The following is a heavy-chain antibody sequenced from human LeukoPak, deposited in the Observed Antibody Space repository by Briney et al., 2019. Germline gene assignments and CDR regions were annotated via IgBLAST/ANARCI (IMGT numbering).Heavy chain of an antibody. J-gene: IGHJ4*02. D-gene: IGHD1-26*01. V-gene: IGHV3-23*01. CDR3: AKRYSGSSGLYNFDY. Sequence: GGSLRLSCAASGFTFSSYAMTWVRQPPVKGLEGVSSITGSTGSTYYADSVKGRFTISRDNSKNTLYLQMNSLRVEDTAVYYCAKRYSGSSGLYNFDYWGQGTLVTVSS. CDR1: GFTFSSYA. CDR2: ITGSTGST.